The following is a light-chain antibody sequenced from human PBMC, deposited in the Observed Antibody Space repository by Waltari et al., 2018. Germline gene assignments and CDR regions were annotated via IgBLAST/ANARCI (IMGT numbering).Light chain of an antibody. CDR2: QDS. CDR1: KLGDKY. Sequence: SYELTQPPSVSVSPGQTASITCSGAKLGDKYACWYQQKPGQSPVLVIYQDSMRPSGIPERFSGSNSGNTATLTISGTQAMDEADYYCQAWDSSTAHVVFGGGTKLTVL. J-gene: IGLJ2*01. V-gene: IGLV3-1*01. CDR3: QAWDSSTAHVV.